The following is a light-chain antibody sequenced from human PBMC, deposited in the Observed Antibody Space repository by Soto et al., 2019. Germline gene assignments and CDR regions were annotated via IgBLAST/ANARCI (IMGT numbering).Light chain of an antibody. Sequence: AIRMTQSPSSLYASTGDRVTITCRASQGISSYLAWYQQKPGKAPKLLIYAASTLQSGVPSRFSGSGSGTYFTLTISCLQSEDFATYYCQQYYSYPPFTFGPGTKVDIK. CDR1: QGISSY. J-gene: IGKJ3*01. CDR3: QQYYSYPPFT. V-gene: IGKV1-8*01. CDR2: AAS.